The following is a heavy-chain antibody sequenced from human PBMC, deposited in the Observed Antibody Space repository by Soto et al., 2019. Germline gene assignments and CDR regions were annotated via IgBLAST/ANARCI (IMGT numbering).Heavy chain of an antibody. V-gene: IGHV3-64D*06. Sequence: GGSLRLSCAASGFTFSSYAMHWVRQAPGKGLEYVSAISSNGGSTYYADSVKGRFTISRDNSKNTLYLQMSSLRAEDTAVYYCAHILSGSQFNYWGQGTPVTVSS. CDR2: ISSNGGST. J-gene: IGHJ4*02. CDR3: AHILSGSQFNY. D-gene: IGHD3-9*01. CDR1: GFTFSSYA.